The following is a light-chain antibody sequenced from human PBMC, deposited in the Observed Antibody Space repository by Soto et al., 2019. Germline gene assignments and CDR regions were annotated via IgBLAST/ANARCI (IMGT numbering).Light chain of an antibody. Sequence: ETVLTQSPGTLSLSPGERATLSFRASQSVSSNLLAWYQEKPGQAPRLLIFGASRRATGIPDRFSGSGSGTDFTLTITRLEPEDFAVYYCRQYGTSLGFPVGGGTKVDIK. CDR2: GAS. J-gene: IGKJ4*01. V-gene: IGKV3-20*01. CDR1: QSVSSNL. CDR3: RQYGTSLGFP.